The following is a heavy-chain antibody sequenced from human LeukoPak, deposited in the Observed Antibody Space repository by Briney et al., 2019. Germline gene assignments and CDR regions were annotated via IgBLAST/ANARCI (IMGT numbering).Heavy chain of an antibody. J-gene: IGHJ5*01. V-gene: IGHV4-39*01. D-gene: IGHD4/OR15-4a*01. CDR2: IYYSGTT. CDR1: GGSFSSSGYY. Sequence: SETLSLTCSVSGGSFSSSGYYWGWVRQPPGKGLEWIGSIYYSGTTYYNPSLKSRVTISLDTSKNQLSLNLNSVTAADTAVYYCVRHDGRGGATMGAFDSWGQGSLVTVSS. CDR3: VRHDGRGGATMGAFDS.